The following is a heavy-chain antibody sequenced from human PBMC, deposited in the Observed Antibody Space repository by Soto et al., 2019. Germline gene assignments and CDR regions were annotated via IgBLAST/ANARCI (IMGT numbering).Heavy chain of an antibody. D-gene: IGHD2-21*01. CDR3: ARVHCTTELCAGLYFYYSLDV. Sequence: QVQLVESGGGVVQPGRSLRLSCAASGFTFSDYAMHWVRQPPGKGLEWVAIISSDGKNTYYGDSVKGRFTISRDYSTSTLSLQMNGLRPEDTTVYFCARVHCTTELCAGLYFYYSLDVWGQGTTVTVSS. CDR1: GFTFSDYA. CDR2: ISSDGKNT. V-gene: IGHV3-30*01. J-gene: IGHJ6*02.